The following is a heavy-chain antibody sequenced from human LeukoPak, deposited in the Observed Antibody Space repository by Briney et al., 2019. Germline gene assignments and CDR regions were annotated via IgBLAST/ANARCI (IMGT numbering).Heavy chain of an antibody. CDR2: ISGSGSST. V-gene: IGHV3-23*01. D-gene: IGHD2-2*01. Sequence: GGSLRLSCAASGFTFSNYAMSWVRQAPGKGLEWVSTISGSGSSTYYADSVKGRFTISRDNSKNTLYLQMNSLRAEDTAVYYCAREGAPAAIYVHWFDPWGQGTLVTVSS. CDR3: AREGAPAAIYVHWFDP. CDR1: GFTFSNYA. J-gene: IGHJ5*02.